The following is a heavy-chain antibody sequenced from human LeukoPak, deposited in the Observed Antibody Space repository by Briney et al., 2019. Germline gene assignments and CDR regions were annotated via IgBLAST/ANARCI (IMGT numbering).Heavy chain of an antibody. CDR1: GGSISSYY. CDR2: IYYSGST. V-gene: IGHV4-59*01. J-gene: IGHJ5*02. D-gene: IGHD3-22*01. CDR3: ASEVAHYYDSSGYYL. Sequence: SETLSLTCTVSGGSISSYYWSWIRQPPGKGLEWIGYIYYSGSTNYNPSLKSRVTISVDTSKNQFSLKLSSVTAADTAVYYCASEVAHYYDSSGYYLWGQGTLVTVSS.